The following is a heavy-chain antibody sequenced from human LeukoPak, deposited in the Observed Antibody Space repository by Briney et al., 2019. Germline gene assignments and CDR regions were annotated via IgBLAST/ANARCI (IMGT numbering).Heavy chain of an antibody. CDR1: GDSISSSSYY. V-gene: IGHV4-39*01. Sequence: KPSETLPLTCTVSGDSISSSSYYWGWIRQPPGKGLEWIGSVHHSGSTYYTPSLKSRVTISVDTSKNQFSLKLSSVTAADTAVYQCARLYYYGSGSYLSGFDIWGQGTMVTVSS. CDR2: VHHSGST. CDR3: ARLYYYGSGSYLSGFDI. D-gene: IGHD3-10*01. J-gene: IGHJ3*02.